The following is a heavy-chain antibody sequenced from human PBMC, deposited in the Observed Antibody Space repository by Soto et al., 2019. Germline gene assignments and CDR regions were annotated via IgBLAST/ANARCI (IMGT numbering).Heavy chain of an antibody. J-gene: IGHJ4*02. CDR3: ARLKSYELLWFGPDY. CDR1: GYTFTSYG. D-gene: IGHD3-10*01. CDR2: ISAYNGNT. Sequence: ASVKVSCKASGYTFTSYGISWVRQAPGQGLEWMGWISAYNGNTDYAQKLQGRVTMTTDTSTSTAYMELRSLRPDDTAVYYCARLKSYELLWFGPDYWGQGTLVTVSS. V-gene: IGHV1-18*04.